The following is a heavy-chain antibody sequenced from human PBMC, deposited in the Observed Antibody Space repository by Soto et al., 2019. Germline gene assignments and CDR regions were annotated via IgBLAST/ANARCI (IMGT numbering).Heavy chain of an antibody. CDR2: IYYSGST. V-gene: IGHV4-30-4*01. CDR1: GGSISSGDYY. J-gene: IGHJ6*02. CDR3: ARDNWDQLLFSGYYYGMDV. Sequence: SETLSLTCTVSGGSISSGDYYWSWIRQPPGKGLEWIGYIYYSGSTYYNPSLKSRVTISVDTSKNQFSLKLSSVTAADTAVYYCARDNWDQLLFSGYYYGMDVWGQGTKVTVSS. D-gene: IGHD2-2*01.